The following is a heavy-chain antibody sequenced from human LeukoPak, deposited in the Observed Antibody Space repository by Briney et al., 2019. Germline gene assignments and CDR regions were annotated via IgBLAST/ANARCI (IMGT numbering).Heavy chain of an antibody. J-gene: IGHJ4*02. V-gene: IGHV3-7*01. D-gene: IGHD2-15*01. CDR2: IKPDGSEK. Sequence: PGGSLRLSCAASGFTFSSYVMTWVRQAPGKGLEWVANIKPDGSEKYYVDSVKGRLTISRDNAENSLYLQMNCLRAEDTAVYYCARDGGSGNPGADYWGQGTLVTVSS. CDR1: GFTFSSYV. CDR3: ARDGGSGNPGADY.